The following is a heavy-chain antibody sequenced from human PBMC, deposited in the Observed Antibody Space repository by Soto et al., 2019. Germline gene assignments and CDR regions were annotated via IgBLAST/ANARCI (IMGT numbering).Heavy chain of an antibody. V-gene: IGHV3-7*03. Sequence: GGSLRLSCAASGFSFSSYWMSWARQAPGRGLEWVANINQDATRQSYVDSVEGRFSISRDNAKKSLYLQMNSLRVEDTAVYYCAKVGLFDGNKPITFEFWGQGTLVTVSS. D-gene: IGHD3-10*01. CDR2: INQDATRQ. CDR3: AKVGLFDGNKPITFEF. CDR1: GFSFSSYW. J-gene: IGHJ4*02.